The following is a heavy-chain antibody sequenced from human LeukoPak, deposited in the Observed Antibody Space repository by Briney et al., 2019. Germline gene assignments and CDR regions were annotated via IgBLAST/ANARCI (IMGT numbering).Heavy chain of an antibody. V-gene: IGHV1-2*02. CDR2: INPNSGGT. Sequence: GASVKVSCKASGYTFTGYYMHWVRQAPGQGLEWMGWINPNSGGTNYAQKFQGRVTMTRDTSISTAYMELSRLGSDDTAVYYCARARGVTAIRLGMDVWGQGTTVTVSS. D-gene: IGHD2-21*02. CDR1: GYTFTGYY. CDR3: ARARGVTAIRLGMDV. J-gene: IGHJ6*02.